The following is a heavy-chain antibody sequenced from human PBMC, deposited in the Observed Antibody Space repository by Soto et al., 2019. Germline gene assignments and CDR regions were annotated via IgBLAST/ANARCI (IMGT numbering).Heavy chain of an antibody. V-gene: IGHV5-51*01. D-gene: IGHD3-3*01. CDR1: GYSFNSYW. CDR2: IYPGDSDT. Sequence: GASLKISSKGSGYSFNSYWLGWVRQMPGKGLEWMGIIYPGDSDTRYSPSFQGQVTISADKSISTAYLQWSSLKASDTGMYYCARGDFGVVMRRGMDVWGKGTTVTVSS. J-gene: IGHJ6*04. CDR3: ARGDFGVVMRRGMDV.